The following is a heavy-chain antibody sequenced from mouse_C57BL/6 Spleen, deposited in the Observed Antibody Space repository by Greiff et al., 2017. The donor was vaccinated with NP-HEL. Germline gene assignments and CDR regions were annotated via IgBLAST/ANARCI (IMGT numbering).Heavy chain of an antibody. Sequence: VQLQQSGPELVKPGASVKISCKASGYAFSSSWMNWVKQRPGKGLEWIGRIYPGDGDTNYNGKFKGKATLTADKSSSTAYMQLSSLTSEDSAVYFCARLFDYDEDYWGQGTTLTVSS. J-gene: IGHJ2*01. V-gene: IGHV1-82*01. CDR3: ARLFDYDEDY. D-gene: IGHD2-4*01. CDR1: GYAFSSSW. CDR2: IYPGDGDT.